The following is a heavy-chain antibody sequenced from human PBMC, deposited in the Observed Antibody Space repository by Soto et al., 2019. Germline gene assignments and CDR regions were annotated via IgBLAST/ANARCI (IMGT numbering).Heavy chain of an antibody. D-gene: IGHD6-6*01. CDR3: ARVRWRSSTSIYGMDV. J-gene: IGHJ6*02. V-gene: IGHV3-30-3*01. Sequence: PRGSLGPSCAASGFTFCSYAMHWVRQAPGKGVGWVAVISYDGSNHYYADSVKGRFHLSRDNSKNTAYLQMNSLRAEDQAGYYCARVRWRSSTSIYGMDVWGQGTTVTVSS. CDR2: ISYDGSNH. CDR1: GFTFCSYA.